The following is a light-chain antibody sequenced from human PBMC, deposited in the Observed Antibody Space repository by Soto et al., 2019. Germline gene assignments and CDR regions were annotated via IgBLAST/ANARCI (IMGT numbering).Light chain of an antibody. CDR3: QQYYSFPPT. Sequence: AIRMTQSPSSFSASTGDRVTITCRASQGISSYLAWYQQKPGKAPKLLIYAASTLQSGVPSRFSGSGSGTYFTLTISCLQSEDFATYYCQQYYSFPPTFRPGTKVDIK. CDR2: AAS. J-gene: IGKJ3*01. CDR1: QGISSY. V-gene: IGKV1-8*01.